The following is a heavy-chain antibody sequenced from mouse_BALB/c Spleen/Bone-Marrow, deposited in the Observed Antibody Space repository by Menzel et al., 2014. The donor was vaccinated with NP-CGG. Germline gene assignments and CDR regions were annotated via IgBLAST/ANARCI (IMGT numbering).Heavy chain of an antibody. D-gene: IGHD2-3*01. J-gene: IGHJ4*01. CDR3: ARALGDGYYYAMDY. Sequence: QVQLQQSGAELVKPGAPVKLSCKASGYTFTSYWMNWVKRRPGRGLEWIGRIDPSDSETHYNQKFKDKATLTVDESSSTAYIQLSSLTSEDSAVYYCARALGDGYYYAMDYWGQGTSVTVSS. V-gene: IGHV1-74*01. CDR1: GYTFTSYW. CDR2: IDPSDSET.